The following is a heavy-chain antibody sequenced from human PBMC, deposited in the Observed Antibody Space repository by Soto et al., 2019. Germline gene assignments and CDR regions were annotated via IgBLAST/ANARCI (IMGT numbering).Heavy chain of an antibody. CDR2: ISGSGGST. CDR3: AKIVPILRYFVPCAFDI. CDR1: GFTFSSYA. D-gene: IGHD3-9*01. Sequence: VSLRLSCAASGFTFSSYAMSWVRQAPGKGLEWVSAISGSGGSTYYADSVKGRFTISRDNSKTTLYLQMNSLRAEDTAVYYCAKIVPILRYFVPCAFDIWGQGTMVTVSS. J-gene: IGHJ3*02. V-gene: IGHV3-23*01.